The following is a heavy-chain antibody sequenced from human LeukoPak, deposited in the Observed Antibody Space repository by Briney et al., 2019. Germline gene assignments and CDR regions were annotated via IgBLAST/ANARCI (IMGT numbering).Heavy chain of an antibody. D-gene: IGHD3-10*01. Sequence: SETLSLTCAVYGGSFSGYYWSWIRQPPGKGLEWIGEINHRGSTNYNPSLKSRVTISVDTSKNQFSLKLSSVTAADTAVYYCARNPPSGYYGSGSHYYYYYMDVWGKGTTVTVSS. V-gene: IGHV4-34*01. CDR1: GGSFSGYY. CDR3: ARNPPSGYYGSGSHYYYYYMDV. CDR2: INHRGST. J-gene: IGHJ6*03.